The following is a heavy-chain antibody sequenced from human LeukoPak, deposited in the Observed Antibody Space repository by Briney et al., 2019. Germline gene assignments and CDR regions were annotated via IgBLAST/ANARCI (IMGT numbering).Heavy chain of an antibody. Sequence: GGSLRLSCAASGFTFDDYAMHWLRQAPGKGLEWVSGISWNSGSIGYADSVKGRFTISRDNARNSLYLQMNSLRAEDMALYYCAKDMSRGGSDYWGQGTLVTVSS. J-gene: IGHJ4*02. CDR3: AKDMSRGGSDY. CDR2: ISWNSGSI. CDR1: GFTFDDYA. V-gene: IGHV3-9*03. D-gene: IGHD3-16*01.